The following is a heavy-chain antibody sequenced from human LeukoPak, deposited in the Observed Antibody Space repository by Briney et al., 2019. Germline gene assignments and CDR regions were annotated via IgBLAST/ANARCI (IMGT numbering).Heavy chain of an antibody. CDR1: GGTFSSYA. J-gene: IGHJ6*02. CDR3: ARIKQSDYGDPIYYYGMDV. Sequence: SVKVSCKASGGTFSSYAISWVRQAPGQGLEWMGRIIPILGIANYAQKFQGRVTITADKSTSTAYMELNSLRAEDTAVYYCARIKQSDYGDPIYYYGMDVWGQGTTVTVSS. CDR2: IIPILGIA. V-gene: IGHV1-69*04. D-gene: IGHD4-17*01.